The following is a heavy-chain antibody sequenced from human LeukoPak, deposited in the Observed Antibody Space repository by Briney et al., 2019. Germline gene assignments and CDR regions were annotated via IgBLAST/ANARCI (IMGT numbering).Heavy chain of an antibody. V-gene: IGHV3-23*01. J-gene: IGHJ1*01. D-gene: IGHD6-19*01. CDR2: ISGSGGST. CDR1: GFTFSSYA. Sequence: GGSLRLSCAASGFTFSSYAMSWLPQAPGKGLEWVSAISGSGGSTYYADSVKGRFTISRDNSKNTLYLQMNDLRAEDTAVYYCAKDSDPDIAVAGIAYQHWGQGTLVTVSS. CDR3: AKDSDPDIAVAGIAYQH.